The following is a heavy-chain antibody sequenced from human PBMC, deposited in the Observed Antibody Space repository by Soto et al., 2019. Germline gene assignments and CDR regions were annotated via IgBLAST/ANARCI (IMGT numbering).Heavy chain of an antibody. V-gene: IGHV3-30*18. J-gene: IGHJ6*02. CDR1: GFRFSTYG. Sequence: QVQMVESGGGVVQPGRSLRLSCAASGFRFSTYGMHWVRQAPGKELEWMAVISNDGSNKYYADSVKGRFTISRDNSKNKLFLQMNSLRCEDTAVYYCAKVVRADSTSSNFYYYSGMDVWGQGTTVTVSS. D-gene: IGHD6-6*01. CDR2: ISNDGSNK. CDR3: AKVVRADSTSSNFYYYSGMDV.